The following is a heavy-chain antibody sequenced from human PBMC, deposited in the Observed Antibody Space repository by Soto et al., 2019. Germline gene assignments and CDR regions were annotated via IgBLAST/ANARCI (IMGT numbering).Heavy chain of an antibody. V-gene: IGHV1-3*01. CDR3: ARDPQVALSLGGSGYLDKTKSCDS. CDR1: GYTFTSYA. J-gene: IGHJ4*02. CDR2: INAGNGNT. Sequence: GASVKVSCKASGYTFTSYAMHWVRQAPGQRLEWMGWINAGNGNTKYSQKFQGRVTITRDTSASTAYMELSSLRSEDTAVYYGARDPQVALSLGGSGYLDKTKSCDSWGQGTLVTVS. D-gene: IGHD3-9*01.